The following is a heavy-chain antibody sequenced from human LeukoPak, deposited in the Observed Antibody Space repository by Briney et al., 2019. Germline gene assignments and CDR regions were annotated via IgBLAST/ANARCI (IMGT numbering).Heavy chain of an antibody. V-gene: IGHV3-74*01. CDR1: GFTFSSYW. J-gene: IGHJ3*02. D-gene: IGHD3-9*01. CDR2: INSDGSST. Sequence: GGSLRLSCAASGFTFSSYWVHWVRQAPGKGLVWVSRINSDGSSTSYADSVKGRFTISRDNAKNTLYLQMNSLRAEDTAVYYCARVELRYFDWLLNHDAFDIWGQGTMVTVSS. CDR3: ARVELRYFDWLLNHDAFDI.